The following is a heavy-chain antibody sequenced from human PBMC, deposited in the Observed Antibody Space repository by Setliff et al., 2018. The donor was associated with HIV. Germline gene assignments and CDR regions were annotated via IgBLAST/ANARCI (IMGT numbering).Heavy chain of an antibody. CDR2: IIPIFGTA. CDR3: ARVGNNRLQFFGH. J-gene: IGHJ4*02. Sequence: SVKVSCKASGGTFSSYAISWVRQAPGQGLEWMGGIIPIFGTANYAQKFQGRVTITADTSASTMYMELSSLRSEDTAVYYCARVGNNRLQFFGHWGQGTLVTVSS. V-gene: IGHV1-69*06. D-gene: IGHD5-12*01. CDR1: GGTFSSYA.